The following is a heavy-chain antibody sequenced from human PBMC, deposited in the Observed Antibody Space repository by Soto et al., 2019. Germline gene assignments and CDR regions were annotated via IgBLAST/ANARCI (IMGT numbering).Heavy chain of an antibody. Sequence: QVQLMQSGAEEKKPGASVKVACKASGYTFTSYAMHWVRQAPGQRLEWMGWINAGNGNTKYSQKFQGRVTITRDTSASTAYMELSSLRSEDTAVYYCARGGGCYVWFDPWGQGTLVTVSS. CDR3: ARGGGCYVWFDP. CDR1: GYTFTSYA. J-gene: IGHJ5*02. V-gene: IGHV1-3*05. CDR2: INAGNGNT. D-gene: IGHD2-15*01.